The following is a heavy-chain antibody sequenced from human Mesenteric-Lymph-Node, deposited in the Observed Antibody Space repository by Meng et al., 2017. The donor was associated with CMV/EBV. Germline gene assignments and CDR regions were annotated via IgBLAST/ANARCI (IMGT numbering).Heavy chain of an antibody. J-gene: IGHJ5*02. D-gene: IGHD2/OR15-2a*01. CDR3: ASRDQPESNWFDP. CDR2: IIHSEST. CDR1: GGSFSGYY. Sequence: CAVYGGSFSGYYWSWIRQPPGKGLEWIAEIIHSESTNFHPSLKSRVAISVDTSKNQFSLKLSSVTAADTAVYYCASRDQPESNWFDPWGQGTLVTVSS. V-gene: IGHV4-34*12.